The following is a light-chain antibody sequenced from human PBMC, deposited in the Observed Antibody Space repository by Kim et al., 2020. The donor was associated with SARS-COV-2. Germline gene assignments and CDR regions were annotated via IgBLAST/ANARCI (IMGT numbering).Light chain of an antibody. CDR1: SSNVGAGHD. CDR3: QSYDSSLNAFV. J-gene: IGLJ1*01. V-gene: IGLV1-40*03. Sequence: QRVTISCTGSSSNVGAGHDVHWYQQLPGTAPKFLIYSNDNRPSGVPDRFSGSKSGASASLAITGLQAEDEADYYCQSYDSSLNAFVFGTATKVTVL. CDR2: SND.